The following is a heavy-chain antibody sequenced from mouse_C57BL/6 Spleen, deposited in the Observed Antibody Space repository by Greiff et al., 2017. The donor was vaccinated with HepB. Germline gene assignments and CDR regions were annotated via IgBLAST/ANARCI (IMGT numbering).Heavy chain of an antibody. Sequence: QVQLQQSGAELVRPGASVTLSCKASGYTFTDYEMHWVKQTPVHGLEWIGAIDPETGGTAYNQKFKGKAILTADKSSSTAYMELRSLTSEDSAVYYCTREEVLNDYDGGFAYWGQGTLVTVSA. V-gene: IGHV1-15*01. CDR1: GYTFTDYE. CDR3: TREEVLNDYDGGFAY. J-gene: IGHJ3*01. D-gene: IGHD2-4*01. CDR2: IDPETGGT.